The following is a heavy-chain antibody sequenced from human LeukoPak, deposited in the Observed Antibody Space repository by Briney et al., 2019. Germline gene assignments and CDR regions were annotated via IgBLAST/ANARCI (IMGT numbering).Heavy chain of an antibody. CDR2: ISAYNGNT. D-gene: IGHD6-19*01. CDR3: ARVGLTGSGWYSATYSDY. V-gene: IGHV1-18*01. CDR1: VYTFTSYG. J-gene: IGHJ4*02. Sequence: GASVKVSCKASVYTFTSYGISWVRQAPGQGLEWMGWISAYNGNTNYAQKLQGRVTMTTDTSTSTAYMELRSLRSDDTAVYYCARVGLTGSGWYSATYSDYWGQGTLVTVSS.